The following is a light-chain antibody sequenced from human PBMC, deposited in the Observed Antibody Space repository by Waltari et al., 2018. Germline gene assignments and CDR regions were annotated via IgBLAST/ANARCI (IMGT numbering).Light chain of an antibody. V-gene: IGKV4-1*01. Sequence: DIVMTQSPDSLAVSLGERATINSKSSQSVLYSSNNKNYLAWYQQKPGQPPKLLIYWASTRESGVPDRFSGSGSGTDFTLTISSLQAEDVAVYYCQQYDSTPQTFGQGTKVEIK. J-gene: IGKJ1*01. CDR3: QQYDSTPQT. CDR1: QSVLYSSNNKNY. CDR2: WAS.